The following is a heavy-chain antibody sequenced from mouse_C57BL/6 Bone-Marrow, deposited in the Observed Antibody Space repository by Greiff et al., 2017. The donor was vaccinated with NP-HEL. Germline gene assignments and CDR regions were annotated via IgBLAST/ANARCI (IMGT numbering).Heavy chain of an antibody. V-gene: IGHV1-81*01. Sequence: VQLQQSGAELARPGASVKLSCKKKKKKFTSYGISWVKQRTGQGLEWIGEIYPRSGNTYYNEKFKGKATLTADKSSSTAYMELRSLTSEDSAVYFCARDRAFFAYWGQGTLVTVSA. CDR1: KKKFTSYG. J-gene: IGHJ3*01. CDR2: IYPRSGNT. CDR3: ARDRAFFAY. D-gene: IGHD3-1*01.